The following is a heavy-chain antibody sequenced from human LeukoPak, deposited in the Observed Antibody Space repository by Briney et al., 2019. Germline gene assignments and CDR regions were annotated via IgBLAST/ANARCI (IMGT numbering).Heavy chain of an antibody. CDR1: GGSISSYY. CDR2: IYYSGST. J-gene: IGHJ5*02. CDR3: ARGGYSYGTFDP. D-gene: IGHD5-18*01. Sequence: SETLSLTCTVSGGSISSYYWSWIRQPPGKGLEWIGYIYYSGSTNYNPSLKSRVTISVGTSKNQFSLKLSSVTAADTAVYYCARGGYSYGTFDPWGQGTLVTVSS. V-gene: IGHV4-59*01.